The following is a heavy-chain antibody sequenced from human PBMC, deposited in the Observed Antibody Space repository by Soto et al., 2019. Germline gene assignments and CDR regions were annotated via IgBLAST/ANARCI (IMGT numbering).Heavy chain of an antibody. D-gene: IGHD3-10*01. Sequence: QVQLVQSGAEVKKPGASVKVSCKASGYTFTSYYMHWVRQAPGQGLEWMGIINPSGGSTSYAQKFQGSVTMTRDTSTSTVYMELSSLRSEDTAVYYCARDVRGFGDQGYAFAIWGQGTMVTVSS. V-gene: IGHV1-46*01. CDR2: INPSGGST. J-gene: IGHJ3*02. CDR3: ARDVRGFGDQGYAFAI. CDR1: GYTFTSYY.